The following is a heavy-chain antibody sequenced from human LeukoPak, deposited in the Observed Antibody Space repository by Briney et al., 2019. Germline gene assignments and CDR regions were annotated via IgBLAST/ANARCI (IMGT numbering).Heavy chain of an antibody. D-gene: IGHD3-10*01. Sequence: GGSLRLSCAASGLTVSSNYMTWVRQAPGKGLEWVAVIHTGGDTYYPDSVQGRFTISRDSSKNTLHLQMNSLRGEDTAVYYCARVVSLSGIGYFDYWGRGTLVTVSS. V-gene: IGHV3-53*01. CDR2: IHTGGDT. J-gene: IGHJ4*02. CDR3: ARVVSLSGIGYFDY. CDR1: GLTVSSNY.